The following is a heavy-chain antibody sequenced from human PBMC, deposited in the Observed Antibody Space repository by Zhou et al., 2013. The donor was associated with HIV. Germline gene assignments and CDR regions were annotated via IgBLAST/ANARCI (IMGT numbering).Heavy chain of an antibody. J-gene: IGHJ3*02. V-gene: IGHV1-8*01. Sequence: QVQLVQSGAEVKKPGASVKVSCKASGYTFTSYDMHWVRQASGQGLEWMGWINPNSGKSYYAERFQGRVTMTRDTSTSTAYMELSSLRSEDTAVYYCARDTSLSIVGATSAFDIWGQGTMVTVSS. CDR2: INPNSGKS. D-gene: IGHD1-26*01. CDR1: GYTFTSYD. CDR3: ARDTSLSIVGATSAFDI.